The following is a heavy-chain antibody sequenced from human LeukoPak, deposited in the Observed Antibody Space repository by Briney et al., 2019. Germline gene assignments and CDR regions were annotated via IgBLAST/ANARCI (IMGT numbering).Heavy chain of an antibody. CDR3: AKDVLSSSWNAPGIFDY. CDR2: IRYDGGNK. Sequence: GGSLRLSCAASRFTFGAYGMHWVRQAPGKGLEWAAFIRYDGGNKYYADSVKGRFTISRDNSKNTLYLQMNSLRAEDTAVYYCAKDVLSSSWNAPGIFDYWGQGTLVTVSS. CDR1: RFTFGAYG. J-gene: IGHJ4*02. V-gene: IGHV3-30*02. D-gene: IGHD6-13*01.